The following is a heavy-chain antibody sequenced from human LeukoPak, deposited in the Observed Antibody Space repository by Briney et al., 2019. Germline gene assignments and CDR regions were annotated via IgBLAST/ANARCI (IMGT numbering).Heavy chain of an antibody. D-gene: IGHD3-22*01. V-gene: IGHV3-30*18. Sequence: GGSLRLSCAASGFTFSSCGMHWVRQAPGKGLEWVAVISYDGSNKYYADSVKGRFTISRDNSKNTLYLQMNSLRAEDTAVYYCAKRGSYDSSGLPYYFDYWGQGTLVTVSS. J-gene: IGHJ4*02. CDR1: GFTFSSCG. CDR2: ISYDGSNK. CDR3: AKRGSYDSSGLPYYFDY.